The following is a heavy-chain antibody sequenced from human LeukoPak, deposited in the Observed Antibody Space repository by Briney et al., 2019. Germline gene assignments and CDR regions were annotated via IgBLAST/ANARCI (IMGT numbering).Heavy chain of an antibody. CDR2: ISRSGTTI. D-gene: IGHD3-10*01. V-gene: IGHV3-48*03. J-gene: IGHJ4*02. CDR1: GFTFSSYE. Sequence: QSGGSLRLSCAASGFTFSSYEMNWVRQSPGKGLEWVSYISRSGTTIYYADSVKGRFTISRDNAKNSLYLQMNSLRAEDTAVYYCAKPAVKTVLLWFGGAFDYWGQGTLVTVSS. CDR3: AKPAVKTVLLWFGGAFDY.